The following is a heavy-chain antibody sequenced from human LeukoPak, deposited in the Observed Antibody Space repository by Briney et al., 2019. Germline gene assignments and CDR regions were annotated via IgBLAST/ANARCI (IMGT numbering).Heavy chain of an antibody. Sequence: GGSLRLSCAASGFTFSGYSMNWVRQAPGKGLEWVAVISYDGSNKYYADSVKGRFTISRDNSKNTLYLQMNSLRAEDTAVYYCARARTECDFWSGIDYWGQGTLVTVSS. V-gene: IGHV3-30*05. CDR2: ISYDGSNK. CDR1: GFTFSGYS. CDR3: ARARTECDFWSGIDY. D-gene: IGHD3-3*01. J-gene: IGHJ4*02.